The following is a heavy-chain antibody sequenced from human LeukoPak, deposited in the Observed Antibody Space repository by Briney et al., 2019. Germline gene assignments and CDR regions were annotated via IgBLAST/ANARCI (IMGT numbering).Heavy chain of an antibody. D-gene: IGHD3-16*01. Sequence: GRSLRLSCAASGFTFDDFAMYCVRHAPGKGLEWVSGISWNSVSIEYADSVKGRLTISRDNAKNTLYLQMNSLRPEDTALYYCGRVAYWGQGTLVTVSS. CDR2: ISWNSVSI. V-gene: IGHV3-9*01. J-gene: IGHJ4*02. CDR1: GFTFDDFA. CDR3: GRVAY.